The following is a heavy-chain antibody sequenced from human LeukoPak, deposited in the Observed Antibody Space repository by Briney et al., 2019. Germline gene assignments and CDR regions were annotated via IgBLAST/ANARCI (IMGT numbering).Heavy chain of an antibody. CDR3: ARVDNLIGVVPAD. J-gene: IGHJ4*02. CDR1: GYTFTGYY. Sequence: GASVKVSCKASGYTFTGYYMHWVRQAPGQGLEWMGWINPNSGGTNYAQKFQGRVTMTRDTSISTAYMELSRLRSDDTAVYYCARVDNLIGVVPADSGQGTLVTVSS. D-gene: IGHD2-2*01. CDR2: INPNSGGT. V-gene: IGHV1-2*02.